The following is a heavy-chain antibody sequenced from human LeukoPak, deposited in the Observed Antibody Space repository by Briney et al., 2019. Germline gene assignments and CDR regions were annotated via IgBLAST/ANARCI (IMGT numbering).Heavy chain of an antibody. V-gene: IGHV4-38-2*02. CDR3: ARDATGMGNYFNY. J-gene: IGHJ4*02. CDR2: IHHSEST. Sequence: SETLSLTCTVSGYSIRSTYYWGWIRQPPGKGLEWIGSIHHSESTYYNPSLKSRVTISVDTSNNQFSLKLSSVTAADTAVYYCARDATGMGNYFNYWGQGTLVTVSS. D-gene: IGHD3-10*01. CDR1: GYSIRSTYY.